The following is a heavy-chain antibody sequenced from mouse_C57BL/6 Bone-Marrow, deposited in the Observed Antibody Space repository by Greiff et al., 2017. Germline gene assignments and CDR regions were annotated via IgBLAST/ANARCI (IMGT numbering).Heavy chain of an antibody. V-gene: IGHV3-6*01. J-gene: IGHJ1*03. CDR1: GYSITSGYY. Sequence: EVKLEESGPGLVKPSQSLSLTCSVTGYSITSGYYWNWIRQFPGNKLEWMGYISYDGSNNYNPSLKNRISITRDTSKNQFFLKLNSVTTEDTATYYCARDNRDYWYFDVWGTGTTVTVSS. CDR2: ISYDGSN. CDR3: ARDNRDYWYFDV.